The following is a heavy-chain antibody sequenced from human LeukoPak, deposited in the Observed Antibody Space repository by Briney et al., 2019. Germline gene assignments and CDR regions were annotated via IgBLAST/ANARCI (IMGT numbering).Heavy chain of an antibody. D-gene: IGHD6-13*01. CDR2: INHCGST. J-gene: IGHJ4*02. V-gene: IGHV4-34*01. CDR3: ARVIAAAGIRYFDY. Sequence: SETLSLTCAVYGGSFSGYYWSWIRQPPGKGLEWIGEINHCGSTNYNPSLKSRVTISGDTSKNQFSLKLSSVTAADTAVYYCARVIAAAGIRYFDYWGQGTLVTVSS. CDR1: GGSFSGYY.